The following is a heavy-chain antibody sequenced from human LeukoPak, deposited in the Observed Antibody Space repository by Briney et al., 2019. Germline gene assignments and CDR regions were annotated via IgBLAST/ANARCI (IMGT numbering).Heavy chain of an antibody. Sequence: GGSLRLSCAASGFTFSSYSMNWVRQAPGKGLEWVSSISSSSSYIYYADSVKGRFTISRDNAKNSLYLQMNSPRAEDTAVYYCARAPGGIYGSGSYYGYWGQGTLVTVSS. V-gene: IGHV3-21*01. D-gene: IGHD3-10*01. CDR2: ISSSSSYI. CDR3: ARAPGGIYGSGSYYGY. J-gene: IGHJ4*02. CDR1: GFTFSSYS.